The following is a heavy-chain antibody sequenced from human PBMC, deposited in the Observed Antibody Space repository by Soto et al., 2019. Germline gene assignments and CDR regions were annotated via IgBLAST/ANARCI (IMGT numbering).Heavy chain of an antibody. V-gene: IGHV4-59*01. Sequence: QVQLQESGPGLVKPSETLSLTCTVSGGSISSYYWSWIRQPPGKGLEWIGYIYYSGSTNYNPSLNGGIPTSVDTSKNQIPRKLSSVPPPHTAVYYCARGYGRNFAYWGQGPLGTVSS. D-gene: IGHD1-20*01. J-gene: IGHJ4*02. CDR3: ARGYGRNFAY. CDR2: IYYSGST. CDR1: GGSISSYY.